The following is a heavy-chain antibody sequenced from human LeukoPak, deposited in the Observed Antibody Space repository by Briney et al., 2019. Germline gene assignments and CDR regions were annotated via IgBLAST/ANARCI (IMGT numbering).Heavy chain of an antibody. CDR1: GFIFSSYG. J-gene: IGHJ6*03. V-gene: IGHV3-48*01. CDR2: ISSSANTI. Sequence: GGSLRLSCAASGFIFSSYGMHWVRQAPGKGLEWVSYISSSANTIYYADSVKGRFTISRDNAKNSLYLQMNSLRAEDTAVYYCARSKYMDVWGKGTTVTVSS. CDR3: ARSKYMDV.